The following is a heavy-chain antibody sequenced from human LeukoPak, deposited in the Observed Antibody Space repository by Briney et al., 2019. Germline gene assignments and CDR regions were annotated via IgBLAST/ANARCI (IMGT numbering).Heavy chain of an antibody. CDR3: ARDSHYDSSGFRSLPLDY. CDR2: ISAYNGNT. J-gene: IGHJ4*02. Sequence: ASVKVSCKASGYTFTSYGISWVRQAPGQGLEWMGWISAYNGNTNYAQKLQGRVTMTTDTSTSTAYMELRSLRSDDTAVYYCARDSHYDSSGFRSLPLDYWGQGTLVTVSS. V-gene: IGHV1-18*01. CDR1: GYTFTSYG. D-gene: IGHD3-22*01.